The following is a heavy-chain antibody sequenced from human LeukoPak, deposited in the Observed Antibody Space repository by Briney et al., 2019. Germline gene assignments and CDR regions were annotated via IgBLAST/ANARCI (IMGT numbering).Heavy chain of an antibody. J-gene: IGHJ6*01. CDR3: ARLLTTGDPNAANSYYGMDV. CDR2: INPSGGST. D-gene: IGHD4-11*01. CDR1: GSTFTSYY. Sequence: ASVKLSCKASGSTFTSYYMHWVRQAPGQGLEWMGIINPSGGSTSYAQKFQGRVTMTTDTTTSTVYMELSSLGSEATTVYYCARLLTTGDPNAANSYYGMDVWGQATTVTVSS. V-gene: IGHV1-46*01.